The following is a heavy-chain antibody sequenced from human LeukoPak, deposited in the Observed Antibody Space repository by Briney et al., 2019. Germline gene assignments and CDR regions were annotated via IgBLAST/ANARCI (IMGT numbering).Heavy chain of an antibody. CDR3: ARDRRYFDWSDAFDI. V-gene: IGHV3-7*01. CDR1: GFTFSSYW. D-gene: IGHD3-9*01. CDR2: IKQDGSEK. J-gene: IGHJ3*02. Sequence: GGSLRLSCAASGFTFSSYWMSWVRQTPGKGLEWVANIKQDGSEKYYVDSVEGRFTISRDNAKNSLYLQMNSLRAEDTAVYYCARDRRYFDWSDAFDIWGQGAMVTVSS.